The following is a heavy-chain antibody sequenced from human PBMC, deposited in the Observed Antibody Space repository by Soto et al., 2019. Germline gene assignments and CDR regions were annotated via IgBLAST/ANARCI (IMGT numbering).Heavy chain of an antibody. J-gene: IGHJ4*02. V-gene: IGHV3-23*01. CDR1: GFTFSSYA. D-gene: IGHD2-15*01. CDR2: ISGSGGST. Sequence: GGSLRLSCAASGFTFSSYAMSWVRQAPGKGLEWVSAISGSGGSTYYADSVKGRFTISRDNSKNTLYLQMNSLRAEDTAVYYCAKDPDIVVVVAATGDYWGQGTLVTVSS. CDR3: AKDPDIVVVVAATGDY.